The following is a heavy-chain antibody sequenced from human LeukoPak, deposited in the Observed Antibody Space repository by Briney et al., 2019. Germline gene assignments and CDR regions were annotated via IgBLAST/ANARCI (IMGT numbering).Heavy chain of an antibody. Sequence: VASVKVSCKASGYTFTSYGISWVRQAPGQGLEWMGWISAYNGNTNYAQKLQGRVTMTTDTSTNTAYMELRSLRSDDTAVYYCARVRLGYCSGGSCYKLDYWGQGTLVTVSS. J-gene: IGHJ4*02. V-gene: IGHV1-18*01. CDR1: GYTFTSYG. D-gene: IGHD2-15*01. CDR3: ARVRLGYCSGGSCYKLDY. CDR2: ISAYNGNT.